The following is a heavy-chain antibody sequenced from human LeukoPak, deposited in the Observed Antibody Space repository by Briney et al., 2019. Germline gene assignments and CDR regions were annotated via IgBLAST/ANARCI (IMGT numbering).Heavy chain of an antibody. CDR2: IYHSGST. CDR3: ARERPLTSGSYFDH. CDR1: GGSTSSSSYY. J-gene: IGHJ4*02. D-gene: IGHD1-26*01. V-gene: IGHV4-39*07. Sequence: PETLSLTCTVSGGSTSSSSYYWDWIRQPPGKGLEWIGSIYHSGSTYYNPSLKSRVTISIDTSKNQFSLKVTSVTAADTAVYFCARERPLTSGSYFDHWGQGTLVAVSS.